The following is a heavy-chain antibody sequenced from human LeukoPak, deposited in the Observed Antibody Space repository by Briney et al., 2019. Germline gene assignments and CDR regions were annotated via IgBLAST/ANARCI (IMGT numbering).Heavy chain of an antibody. V-gene: IGHV1-2*06. D-gene: IGHD4-17*01. CDR1: GYTFTGYY. J-gene: IGHJ4*02. Sequence: ASVKVSCKASGYTFTGYYMHWVRQAPGQGLEWMGRINPNSGGTNYAQKFQGRVTMTRDTSISTAYMELSRLRSDDTAVYYCARGPVTTAGYFDYWGQGTLVTVSS. CDR3: ARGPVTTAGYFDY. CDR2: INPNSGGT.